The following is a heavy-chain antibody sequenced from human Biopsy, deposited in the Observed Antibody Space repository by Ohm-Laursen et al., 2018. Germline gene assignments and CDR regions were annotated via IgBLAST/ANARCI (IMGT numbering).Heavy chain of an antibody. CDR3: AKASGYSSGWPIDY. V-gene: IGHV3-53*05. J-gene: IGHJ4*02. Sequence: SLRLSCAASGFAVSGTQMSWVRQAPRKGLEWVSVIYSGDSTYYADSVKGRFTISRDESKNTLYLQMHSLRAEDTAFYYCAKASGYSSGWPIDYWGQGNLVTVSS. CDR2: IYSGDST. D-gene: IGHD6-19*01. CDR1: GFAVSGTQ.